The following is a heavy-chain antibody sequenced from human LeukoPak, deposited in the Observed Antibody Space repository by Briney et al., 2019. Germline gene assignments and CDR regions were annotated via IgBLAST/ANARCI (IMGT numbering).Heavy chain of an antibody. CDR3: ARVSSRGFH. CDR2: ISGSGGST. CDR1: GFTFSSYA. Sequence: GGSLRLSCAASGFTFSSYAMSWVRQAPGKGLEWVSAISGSGGSTYYADSVKGRFTISRDNAKNSLYLQMNSLRAEDTAVYYCARVSSRGFHWGQGTLVTVSS. D-gene: IGHD5-12*01. J-gene: IGHJ4*02. V-gene: IGHV3-23*01.